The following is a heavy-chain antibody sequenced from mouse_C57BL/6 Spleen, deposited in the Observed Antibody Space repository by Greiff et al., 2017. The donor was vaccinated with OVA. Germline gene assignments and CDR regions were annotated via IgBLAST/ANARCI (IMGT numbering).Heavy chain of an antibody. V-gene: IGHV1-55*01. Sequence: QVQLQQPGAELVKPGASVKMSCKASGYTFTSYWITWVKQRPGQGLEWIGDLYPGSGSTNYNEKFKSKATLTVDTSSSTAYMQLSSLTSEDSAVYYCARWGYYGSSSEFDYWGQGTTLTVSS. CDR2: LYPGSGST. CDR1: GYTFTSYW. J-gene: IGHJ2*01. D-gene: IGHD1-1*01. CDR3: ARWGYYGSSSEFDY.